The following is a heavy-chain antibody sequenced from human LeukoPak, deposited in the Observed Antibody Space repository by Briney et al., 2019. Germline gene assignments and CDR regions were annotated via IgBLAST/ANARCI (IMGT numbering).Heavy chain of an antibody. CDR3: ARAVVGATPVTLYYYYYMDV. J-gene: IGHJ6*03. Sequence: GGSLRLSCAASGFTFSSYAMHWVRQAPGKGLEWVAVLSYDGSNKYYADSVKGRFTISRDNSKNTLYLQMNSLRAEDTAVYYCARAVVGATPVTLYYYYYMDVWGKGTTVTVSS. CDR2: LSYDGSNK. D-gene: IGHD1-26*01. CDR1: GFTFSSYA. V-gene: IGHV3-30*01.